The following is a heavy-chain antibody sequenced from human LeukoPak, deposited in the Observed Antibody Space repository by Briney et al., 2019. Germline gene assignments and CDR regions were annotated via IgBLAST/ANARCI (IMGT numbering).Heavy chain of an antibody. Sequence: PGGSLRLSCAASGFTFSSYAMSWVRQAPGKGLEWVSAISGSGGSTYYADSVKGRFTISRDNSKNTLYLQMNSLRAEDTAVYYCAKDEGLLAPARKAGAFDIWGQGTMVTVSS. CDR2: ISGSGGST. CDR3: AKDEGLLAPARKAGAFDI. V-gene: IGHV3-23*01. CDR1: GFTFSSYA. D-gene: IGHD1-14*01. J-gene: IGHJ3*02.